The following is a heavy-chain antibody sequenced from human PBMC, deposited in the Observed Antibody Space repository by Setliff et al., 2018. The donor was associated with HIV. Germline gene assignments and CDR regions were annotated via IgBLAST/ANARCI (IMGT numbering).Heavy chain of an antibody. CDR3: ASFLVTTVTNQDY. J-gene: IGHJ4*02. V-gene: IGHV4-34*01. CDR1: GGSFSNYY. D-gene: IGHD4-17*01. Sequence: SETLSLTCTVYGGSFSNYYTNWIRQPPGKGLEWSGELSPSGTTRSSPSLKSRVTISLDTSKNQFSLKLTSVTAADTAIYYCASFLVTTVTNQDYWGQGTPVTVSS. CDR2: LSPSGTT.